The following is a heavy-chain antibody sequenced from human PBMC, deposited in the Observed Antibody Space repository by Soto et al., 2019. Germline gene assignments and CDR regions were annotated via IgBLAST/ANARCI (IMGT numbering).Heavy chain of an antibody. J-gene: IGHJ5*01. CDR1: GGSVNIGHYD. V-gene: IGHV4-61*01. Sequence: PSETLSLTCTISGGSVNIGHYDWNWIRQSPGKGLEWIGYIYYSGSTNYNSSLKSRLSISIDTSRNQFSLKLTSVTAADTAVYYCARESSLLLHDSGKKIDPWGQGLLVTVPQ. D-gene: IGHD3-10*01. CDR2: IYYSGST. CDR3: ARESSLLLHDSGKKIDP.